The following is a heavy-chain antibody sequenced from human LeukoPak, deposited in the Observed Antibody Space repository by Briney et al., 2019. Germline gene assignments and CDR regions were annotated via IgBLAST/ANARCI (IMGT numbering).Heavy chain of an antibody. CDR2: IYNSGST. CDR1: GASVSTYY. CDR3: ARHLHTPFYYYGMDV. Sequence: SETLSLTCTVSGASVSTYYWDWIRQPPGKGLEWIGYIYNSGSTNYNPSLKSRVTISVDTSKNQFSLKLSSVTAADTAVYYCARHLHTPFYYYGMDVWGQGTTVTVSS. D-gene: IGHD2-15*01. J-gene: IGHJ6*02. V-gene: IGHV4-59*08.